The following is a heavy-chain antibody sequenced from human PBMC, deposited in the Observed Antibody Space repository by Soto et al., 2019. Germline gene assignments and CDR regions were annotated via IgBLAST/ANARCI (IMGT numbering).Heavy chain of an antibody. J-gene: IGHJ4*02. CDR1: GFTFDDYA. V-gene: IGHV3-9*01. Sequence: EVQLVESGGGLVQPGRSLRLSCAASGFTFDDYAMHWVRQAPGKGLEWVSGISWNSGSIGYADSVKGRFIISRDNAKNSLYLQMNSLRAEDTALYYCAKDKGVLLWFGESPNFDYWGQGTLVTVSS. CDR2: ISWNSGSI. D-gene: IGHD3-10*01. CDR3: AKDKGVLLWFGESPNFDY.